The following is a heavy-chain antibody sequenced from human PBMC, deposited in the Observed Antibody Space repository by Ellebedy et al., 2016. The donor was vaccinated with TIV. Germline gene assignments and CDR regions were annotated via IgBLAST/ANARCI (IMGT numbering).Heavy chain of an antibody. D-gene: IGHD2-21*02. CDR2: ISGSGGST. CDR1: GFTFSSYA. Sequence: GESLKISCAASGFTFSSYAMSWVRQAPGKGLEWVSAISGSGGSTYNADSVKGRFTISRDNSKNTLYLQMNSLRAEDTAVYYCLVVTAPEDAFDIWGQGTMVTVSS. V-gene: IGHV3-23*01. J-gene: IGHJ3*02. CDR3: LVVTAPEDAFDI.